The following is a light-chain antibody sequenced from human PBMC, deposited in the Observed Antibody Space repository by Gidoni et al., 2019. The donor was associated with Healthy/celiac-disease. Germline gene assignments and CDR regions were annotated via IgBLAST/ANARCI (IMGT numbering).Light chain of an antibody. CDR1: SLRSYY. CDR2: GKN. V-gene: IGLV3-19*01. Sequence: SSELTQDPAVSVALGQTVRITCQGDSLRSYYASWYQQKPGQAPVLVIYGKNNRPSGIPDRFSGSSSGNTASLTIPGAQAEDEADYYCNSRDSSGSPRFGGGTKLTVL. J-gene: IGLJ2*01. CDR3: NSRDSSGSPR.